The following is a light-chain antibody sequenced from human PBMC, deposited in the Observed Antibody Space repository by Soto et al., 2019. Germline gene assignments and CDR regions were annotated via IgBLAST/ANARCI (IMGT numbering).Light chain of an antibody. J-gene: IGLJ2*01. CDR3: SSYASSSTLVV. Sequence: QSALTQPASVSGSPGQSITISCTGTSSDVGGYNYVSWYQQNPGKAPKLVIYEVSNRPSGVSNRFSGSKSGDTASLTISGLQAEDGADYYCSSYASSSTLVVFGGGTKLTVL. V-gene: IGLV2-14*01. CDR1: SSDVGGYNY. CDR2: EVS.